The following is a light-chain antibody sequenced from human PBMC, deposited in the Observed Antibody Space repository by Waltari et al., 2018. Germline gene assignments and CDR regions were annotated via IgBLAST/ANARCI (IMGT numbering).Light chain of an antibody. CDR1: SRDGGDY. V-gene: IGLV2-8*01. CDR2: EVT. J-gene: IGLJ2*01. Sequence: QSALTQPPSASGSPGQSVTISCTGTSRDGGDYVSWYQQHPGKAPKLMISEVTKRPSGVPDRFSGSKSGNTASLTVSGLQAEDEADYYCSSYAGSNNLVFGGGTKLTVL. CDR3: SSYAGSNNLV.